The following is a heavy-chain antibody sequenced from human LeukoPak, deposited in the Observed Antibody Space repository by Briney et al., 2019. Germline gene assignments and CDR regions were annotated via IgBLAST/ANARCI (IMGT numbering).Heavy chain of an antibody. CDR1: GGSISSGGYS. CDR3: ARESAYLYYFDY. D-gene: IGHD3-3*01. V-gene: IGHV4-30-4*07. CDR2: IYSSGST. Sequence: SETLSLTCAVSGGSISSGGYSWSWIRPPPGKGLGWIGYIYSSGSTYYNPSLKSRLTVSVDTSKNQFSLKLSSVTAADTAVYFCARESAYLYYFDYWGPGTLVTVSS. J-gene: IGHJ4*02.